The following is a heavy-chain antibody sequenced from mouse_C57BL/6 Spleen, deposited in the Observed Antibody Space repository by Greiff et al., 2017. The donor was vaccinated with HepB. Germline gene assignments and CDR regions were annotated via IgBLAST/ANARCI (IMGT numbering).Heavy chain of an antibody. Sequence: QVQLKESGAELVRPGTSVKVSCKASGYAFTNYLIEWVKQRPGQGLEWIGVINPGSGGTNYNEKFKGKAKLTADKSSSTAYMQLSSLTSEDSAVYFCARRGSSYWYFDVWGTGTTVTVSS. CDR2: INPGSGGT. J-gene: IGHJ1*03. V-gene: IGHV1-54*01. CDR3: ARRGSSYWYFDV. D-gene: IGHD1-1*01. CDR1: GYAFTNYL.